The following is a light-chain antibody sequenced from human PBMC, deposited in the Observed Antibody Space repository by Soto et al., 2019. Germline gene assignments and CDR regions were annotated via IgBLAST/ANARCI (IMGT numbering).Light chain of an antibody. CDR1: SSNVGSYKL. Sequence: QAVLTQPASVSGSPGQSITISCTGTSSNVGSYKLVSWYQQHPGKAPKLMIFEVNKRPSGVSNRFSGSKSGNTASLTISGLQAEDEADYCCCSYAGSYTYVFGPGTKVTVL. V-gene: IGLV2-23*02. CDR2: EVN. CDR3: CSYAGSYTYV. J-gene: IGLJ1*01.